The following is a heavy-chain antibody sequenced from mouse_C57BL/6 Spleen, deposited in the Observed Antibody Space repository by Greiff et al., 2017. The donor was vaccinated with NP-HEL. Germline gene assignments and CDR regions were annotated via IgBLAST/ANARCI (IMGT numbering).Heavy chain of an antibody. D-gene: IGHD2-5*01. CDR1: GYAFSSYW. J-gene: IGHJ4*01. V-gene: IGHV1-80*01. CDR3: APYYSNYEAMDY. CDR2: IYPGDGDT. Sequence: VQLQQSGAELVKPGASVKISCKASGYAFSSYWMNWVKQRPGKGLEWIGQIYPGDGDTNYNGKFKGKATLTADKSSSTAYMQLSSLTSEDSAVYFCAPYYSNYEAMDYWGQGTSVTVSS.